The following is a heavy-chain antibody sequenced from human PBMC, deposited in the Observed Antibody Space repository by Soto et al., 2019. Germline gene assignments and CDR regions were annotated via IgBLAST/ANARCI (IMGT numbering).Heavy chain of an antibody. Sequence: ASVKVSCKASGYTFTSYDINWVRQATGQGLEWMGWMNPNSGNTGYAQKFQGRVTMTRNTSISTAYMELSSLRSEDTAVYYCAVEGGLQPKTHIEDRNYYYYYYMDVWGKGTTVTVSS. V-gene: IGHV1-8*01. CDR3: AVEGGLQPKTHIEDRNYYYYYYMDV. D-gene: IGHD4-4*01. CDR2: MNPNSGNT. CDR1: GYTFTSYD. J-gene: IGHJ6*03.